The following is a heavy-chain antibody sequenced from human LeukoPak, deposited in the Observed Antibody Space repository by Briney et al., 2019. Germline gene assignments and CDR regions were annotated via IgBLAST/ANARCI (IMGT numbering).Heavy chain of an antibody. CDR3: ARVVQGFDDFEI. CDR2: INHSGST. D-gene: IGHD2-2*01. CDR1: GVSFSGYY. J-gene: IGHJ3*02. V-gene: IGHV4-34*01. Sequence: SETLSLTCAGYGVSFSGYYWSWIRQPPGKGLEWIGEINHSGSTNYNPSLKNRVTISVDTSKNQFSLKLSSVTAADTAVYYCARVVQGFDDFEIWGQGTMVTVSS.